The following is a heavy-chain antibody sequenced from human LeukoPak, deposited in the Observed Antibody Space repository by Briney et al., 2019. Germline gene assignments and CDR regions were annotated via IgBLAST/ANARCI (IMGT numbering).Heavy chain of an antibody. CDR3: ARDRYCTTTRCSDY. D-gene: IGHD2-2*01. V-gene: IGHV3-74*03. J-gene: IGHJ4*02. CDR2: ISTDGSST. Sequence: GGSLRLSCAASGFTFSNYWMHWVRQAPGKGLVWVSRISTDGSSTTYADSVKGRFTISSDNAKNTLYLEMNSLRAEDTAVYYCARDRYCTTTRCSDYWGQGTLVTVYS. CDR1: GFTFSNYW.